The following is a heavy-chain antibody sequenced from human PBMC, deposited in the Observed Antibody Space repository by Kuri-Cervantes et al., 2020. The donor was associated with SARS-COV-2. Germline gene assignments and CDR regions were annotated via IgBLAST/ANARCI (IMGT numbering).Heavy chain of an antibody. CDR2: ISGDGGST. CDR1: GFTFDDYA. Sequence: GGSLRLSCAASGFTFDDYAMHWVRQAPGKGLEWVSLISGDGGSTYYADSVKGRFTISRDNSKNSLYLQMNSLRTEDTALYYCAKDTIYYDSSGPYFDYWGQGTLVTVSS. CDR3: AKDTIYYDSSGPYFDY. J-gene: IGHJ4*02. V-gene: IGHV3-43*02. D-gene: IGHD3-22*01.